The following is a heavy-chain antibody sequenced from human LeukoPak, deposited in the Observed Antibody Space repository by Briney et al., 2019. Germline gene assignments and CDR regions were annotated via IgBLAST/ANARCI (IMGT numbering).Heavy chain of an antibody. CDR1: GFTFSDYY. CDR3: ARALARYYYDSSGYPDY. Sequence: GSLRLSCAASGFTFSDYYMSWIRQPPGKGLEWIGEINHSGSTNYNPSLKSRVTISVDTSKNQFSLKLSSVTAADTAVYYCARALARYYYDSSGYPDYWGQGTLVTVSS. V-gene: IGHV4-34*01. J-gene: IGHJ4*02. CDR2: INHSGST. D-gene: IGHD3-22*01.